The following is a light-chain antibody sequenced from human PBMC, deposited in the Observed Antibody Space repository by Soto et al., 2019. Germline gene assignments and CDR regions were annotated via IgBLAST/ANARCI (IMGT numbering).Light chain of an antibody. CDR3: QQYFGYPVT. V-gene: IGKV1-5*03. CDR2: KAS. CDR1: QSIGPW. Sequence: DIPMTQSPSTLSAFVGDRVTITCRASQSIGPWLAWYQQKPGKAPKVLISKASSSESGVPSRFSGSGSGTEFTLTITTLQPDDSATYYCQQYFGYPVTFGGGTKVEIK. J-gene: IGKJ4*01.